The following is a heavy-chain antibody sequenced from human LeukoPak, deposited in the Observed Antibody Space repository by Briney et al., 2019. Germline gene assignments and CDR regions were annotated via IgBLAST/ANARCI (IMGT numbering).Heavy chain of an antibody. CDR1: GGSVSSGSYY. Sequence: SETLSLTCTVSGGSVSSGSYYWSWIRQPPGKGLVWIGYIYYSGSTNYNPSLKSRVTISVDTSKNQFSLKLSSVTAADTAVYYCAREQTSYYDILTGYRYFDYWGQGTLVTVSS. D-gene: IGHD3-9*01. CDR3: AREQTSYYDILTGYRYFDY. J-gene: IGHJ4*02. V-gene: IGHV4-61*01. CDR2: IYYSGST.